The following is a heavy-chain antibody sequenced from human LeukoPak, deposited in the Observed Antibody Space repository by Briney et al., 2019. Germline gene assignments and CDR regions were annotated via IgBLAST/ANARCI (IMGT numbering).Heavy chain of an antibody. CDR1: GYAFSSYD. CDR3: ARGRTDCNNGVCYSNYYYMDV. J-gene: IGHJ6*03. V-gene: IGHV1-8*01. D-gene: IGHD2-8*01. Sequence: SVKVSCKTSGYAFSSYDINWVRQAPGRGLEWMGWMNPNTGHTGSAEQFQGRVTMTRNTSISTAYMELSSLKAEDTATYYCARGRTDCNNGVCYSNYYYMDVWGKGTTVTVSS. CDR2: MNPNTGHT.